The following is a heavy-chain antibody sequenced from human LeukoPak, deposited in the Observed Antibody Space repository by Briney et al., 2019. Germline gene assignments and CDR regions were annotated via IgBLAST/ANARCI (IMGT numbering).Heavy chain of an antibody. CDR3: ARQGYGRSSFFHH. CDR2: LFHSGTT. V-gene: IGHV4-39*01. D-gene: IGHD6-6*01. CDR1: GDSVSTNLYY. J-gene: IGHJ4*02. Sequence: PSETLSLTCTVSGDSVSTNLYYWGWIRQPQGKGLEWIGNLFHSGTTYYNPSLKSRVSISVDTSKNQFSLKLNSVTAADTAVYYCARQGYGRSSFFHHWGQGTLVTVSS.